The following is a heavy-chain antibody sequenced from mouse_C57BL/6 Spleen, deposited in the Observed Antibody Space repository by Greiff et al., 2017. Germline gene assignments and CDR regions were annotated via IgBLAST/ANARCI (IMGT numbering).Heavy chain of an antibody. Sequence: VHLVESGAELVRPGASVTLSCKASGYTFTDYEMHWVKQTPVHGLEWIGAIDPETGGTAYNQKFKGKAILTADKSSSTAYMELRSLTSEDSAVYYCTILWSFAYWGQGTLVTVSA. CDR1: GYTFTDYE. CDR2: IDPETGGT. CDR3: TILWSFAY. D-gene: IGHD1-1*02. J-gene: IGHJ3*01. V-gene: IGHV1-15*01.